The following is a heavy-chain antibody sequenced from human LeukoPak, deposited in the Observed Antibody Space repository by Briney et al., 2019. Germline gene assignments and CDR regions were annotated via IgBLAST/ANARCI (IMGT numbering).Heavy chain of an antibody. CDR3: ALPPSATVTTFQ. D-gene: IGHD4-17*01. CDR2: VNGRGYST. V-gene: IGHV3-23*01. CDR1: GFTFSSYA. J-gene: IGHJ4*02. Sequence: GGSLRLSCAASGFTFSSYAMSWARQAPGKGLEWVSAVNGRGYSTYYADSVKGRFTISRDNSKNTVFLQMNSLRSEDTAVYYCALPPSATVTTFQWGQGTLVTVSS.